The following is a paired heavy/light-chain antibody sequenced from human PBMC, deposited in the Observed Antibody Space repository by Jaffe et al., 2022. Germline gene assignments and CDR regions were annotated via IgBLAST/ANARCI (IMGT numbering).Heavy chain of an antibody. D-gene: IGHD3-10*01. CDR1: GFTFSDYY. Sequence: QVQLVESGGGLVKPGGSLRLSCAASGFTFSDYYMSWIRQAPGKGLEWVSYISSSGSTIYYADSVKGRFTISRDNAKNSLYLQMNSLRAEDTAVYYCARDLPTYYYGSGSYCGAFDIWGQGTMVTVSS. CDR2: ISSSGSTI. V-gene: IGHV3-11*01. J-gene: IGHJ3*02. CDR3: ARDLPTYYYGSGSYCGAFDI.
Light chain of an antibody. CDR2: DAS. V-gene: IGKV3-11*01. CDR3: QQRSNWPPGIT. J-gene: IGKJ5*01. CDR1: QSVSSY. Sequence: EIVLTQSPATLSLSPGERATLSCRASQSVSSYLAWYQQKPGQAPRLLIYDASNRATGIPARFSGSGSGTDFTLTISSLEPEDFAVYYCQQRSNWPPGITFGQGTRLEIK.